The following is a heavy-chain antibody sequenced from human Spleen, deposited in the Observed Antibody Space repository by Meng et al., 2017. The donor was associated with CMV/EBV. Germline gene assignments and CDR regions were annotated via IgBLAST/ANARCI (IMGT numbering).Heavy chain of an antibody. J-gene: IGHJ4*02. D-gene: IGHD2-21*02. CDR3: ARDRGRLLNLDY. CDR1: GGSVSDYD. V-gene: IGHV4-4*07. CDR2: IYRSGST. Sequence: QVQLQRPGPGLVKPAATLSPTCTASGGSVSDYDWTWIRQPAGKGLEWIGRIYRSGSTNYNPSLKSRVSMSLDTSKNQFSLNLSSVTAADTAVYYCARDRGRLLNLDYWGQGTLVTVSS.